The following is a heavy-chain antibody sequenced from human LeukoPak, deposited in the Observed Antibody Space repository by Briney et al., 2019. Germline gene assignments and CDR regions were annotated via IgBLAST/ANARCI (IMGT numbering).Heavy chain of an antibody. V-gene: IGHV4-34*12. CDR2: IIHSGST. CDR3: ARQFYYDSSGHNWFDP. Sequence: SETLSLTCAVYGGSFSGYYWSWIRQPPGKGLEWIGEIIHSGSTNYNPSLKSRVTESVDASKDQFSLKLSSVTAADTAVYYCARQFYYDSSGHNWFDPWGQGTLVTISS. D-gene: IGHD3-22*01. J-gene: IGHJ5*02. CDR1: GGSFSGYY.